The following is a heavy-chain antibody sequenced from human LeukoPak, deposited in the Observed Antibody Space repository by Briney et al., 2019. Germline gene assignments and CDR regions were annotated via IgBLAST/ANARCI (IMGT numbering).Heavy chain of an antibody. CDR1: GYSISSGYY. Sequence: SETLSLTCTVSGYSISSGYYWGWIRQPPGKGLEWIGSIYHSGSTYYNPSLKSRVTIPVDTSKNQFSLKLSSVTAADTAVYYCARDFEEGSWIQLWMRLQHDAFDIWGQGTMVTVSS. D-gene: IGHD5-18*01. V-gene: IGHV4-38-2*02. CDR3: ARDFEEGSWIQLWMRLQHDAFDI. J-gene: IGHJ3*02. CDR2: IYHSGST.